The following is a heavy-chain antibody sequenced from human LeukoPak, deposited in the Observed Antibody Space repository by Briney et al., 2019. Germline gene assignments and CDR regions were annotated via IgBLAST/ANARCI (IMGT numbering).Heavy chain of an antibody. CDR1: GFTFSSYA. V-gene: IGHV3-23*01. D-gene: IGHD3-22*01. CDR3: AREQWAMITARHAFDI. Sequence: GGSLRLSCAASGFTFSSYAMSWVRQAPGKGLEWVSAISGSGGSTYYADSVKGRFTISRDNSKNSLYLQMNSLRAEDTAVYYCAREQWAMITARHAFDIWGQGTMVTVSS. J-gene: IGHJ3*02. CDR2: ISGSGGST.